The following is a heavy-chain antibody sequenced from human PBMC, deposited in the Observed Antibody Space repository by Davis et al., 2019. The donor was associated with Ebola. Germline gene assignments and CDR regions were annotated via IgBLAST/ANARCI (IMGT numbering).Heavy chain of an antibody. J-gene: IGHJ4*02. V-gene: IGHV3-23*01. CDR2: FSAAGFT. D-gene: IGHD3-16*01. CDR1: GFAFNNYA. CDR3: AKDIQGGTSYFDY. Sequence: GESLKISCTASGFAFNNYAMSWVRQAPGKGLEWVSDFSAAGFTHYAYSVKGRFTISRDISKNTLYLQMNSLRAEDTAVYYCAKDIQGGTSYFDYWGQGTLVTVSS.